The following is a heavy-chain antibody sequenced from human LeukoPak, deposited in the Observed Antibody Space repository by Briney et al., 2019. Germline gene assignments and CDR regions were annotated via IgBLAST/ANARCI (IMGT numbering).Heavy chain of an antibody. CDR2: IYYSGST. V-gene: IGHV4-59*08. CDR3: ARLTASDSSGVDY. J-gene: IGHJ4*02. CDR1: GGSLSYYY. D-gene: IGHD6-19*01. Sequence: SETLSLTCAVYGGSLSYYYWSWIRQPPGKGLEWIGYIYYSGSTNYNPSLKSRVTISVDTSKNQFSLKLSSVTAADTAVYYCARLTASDSSGVDYWGQGTLVTVSS.